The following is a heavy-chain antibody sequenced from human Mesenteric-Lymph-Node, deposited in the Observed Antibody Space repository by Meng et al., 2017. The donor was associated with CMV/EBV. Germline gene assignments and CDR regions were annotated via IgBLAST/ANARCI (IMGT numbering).Heavy chain of an antibody. J-gene: IGHJ6*02. Sequence: GGSLRLSCAASGFTFSNYGMHWVRQAPGKGLEWVAVIWYDGSNKSYADSVKGRFTISRDNSKNTVYLQMNSLRAEDTAVYYCAKDPSVVPAAMYYYYGMDVWGQGTTVTVSS. D-gene: IGHD2-2*01. CDR2: IWYDGSNK. CDR1: GFTFSNYG. V-gene: IGHV3-33*06. CDR3: AKDPSVVPAAMYYYYGMDV.